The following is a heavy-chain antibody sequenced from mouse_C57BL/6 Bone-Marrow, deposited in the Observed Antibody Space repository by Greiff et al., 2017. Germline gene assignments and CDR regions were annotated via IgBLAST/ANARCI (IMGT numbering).Heavy chain of an antibody. Sequence: EVKLMESGGGLVKPGGSLKLSCAASGFTFSSYTMSWVRQTPETRLEWVATISGGGGNTYYPDSVKGRFTISRDNAKNTLYLQMSSLRSEDTALYYCARDDYGAWFAYWGQGTLVTVSA. CDR2: ISGGGGNT. V-gene: IGHV5-9*01. D-gene: IGHD2-4*01. CDR1: GFTFSSYT. CDR3: ARDDYGAWFAY. J-gene: IGHJ3*01.